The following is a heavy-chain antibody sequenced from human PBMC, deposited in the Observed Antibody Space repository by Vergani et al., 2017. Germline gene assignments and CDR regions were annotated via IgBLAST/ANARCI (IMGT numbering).Heavy chain of an antibody. CDR1: GFTFRSYG. J-gene: IGHJ4*02. Sequence: QVQLVESGGGVVQPGRSLRLSCAASGFTFRSYGLHWVRQAPGKGLEWVAVIWYDGSNKYYADSVKGRFTISRDNSKNTLYLQMNSLRAEDTAVYYCARVSGSYYVYWGQGTLVTVSS. V-gene: IGHV3-33*01. CDR3: ARVSGSYYVY. CDR2: IWYDGSNK. D-gene: IGHD1-26*01.